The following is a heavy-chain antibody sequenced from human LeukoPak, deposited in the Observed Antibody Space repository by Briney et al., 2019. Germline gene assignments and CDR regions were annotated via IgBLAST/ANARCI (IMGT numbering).Heavy chain of an antibody. CDR2: IWYDGSNK. Sequence: AGGSMRLSCAASGFTFSSYGMHWVRQAPGKGLEWVAVIWYDGSNKYYADSVKGRFIISRDNSKNTLYLQMNSLRAEDTAVYYCANVTSWIQLWSLDYWGQGTLVTVSS. D-gene: IGHD5-18*01. CDR1: GFTFSSYG. V-gene: IGHV3-33*06. CDR3: ANVTSWIQLWSLDY. J-gene: IGHJ4*02.